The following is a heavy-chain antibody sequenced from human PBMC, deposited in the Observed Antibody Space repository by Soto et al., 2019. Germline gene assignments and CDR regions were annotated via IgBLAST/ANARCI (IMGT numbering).Heavy chain of an antibody. V-gene: IGHV4-39*01. CDR2: IYYSGST. J-gene: IGHJ4*02. Sequence: SKTLSLTCTVSGDSMSSSDYYWGWIRQPPGKGLEWIGSIYYSGSTYYNQSLQSRVAISVDTYQNQFSLKVKSVTAADTAIYSCSRRTVNIRTFYSGLKTHCFDYWGQGAPVTVSS. CDR1: GDSMSSSDYY. D-gene: IGHD6-19*01. CDR3: SRRTVNIRTFYSGLKTHCFDY.